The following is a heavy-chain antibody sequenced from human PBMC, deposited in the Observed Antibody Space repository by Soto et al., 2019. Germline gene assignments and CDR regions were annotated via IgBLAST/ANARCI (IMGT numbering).Heavy chain of an antibody. CDR3: ARVKSSSRYFDY. J-gene: IGHJ4*02. CDR2: IYYSGST. CDR1: GGSISSGDFY. V-gene: IGHV4-31*03. Sequence: TLSLTCTVSGGSISSGDFYWGWIRQYPGTGLEWIAYIYYSGSTYYNPSLKSRVTISVDTSKNQFSLKLSSVTAADTAVYYCARVKSSSRYFDYWGQGTLVTVSS. D-gene: IGHD6-6*01.